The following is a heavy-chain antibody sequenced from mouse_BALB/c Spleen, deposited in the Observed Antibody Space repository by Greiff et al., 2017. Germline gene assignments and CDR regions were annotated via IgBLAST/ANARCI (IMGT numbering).Heavy chain of an antibody. CDR1: GFSLTSYG. D-gene: IGHD1-1*01. Sequence: QVQLQQSGPGLVAPSQSLSITCTVSGFSLTSYGVHWVRQPPGKGLEWLGVIWAGGSTNYNSALMSRLSISKDNSKSQVFLKMNSLQTDDTAMYYGAREGFGYYGSGFADWGQGTLVTVSA. J-gene: IGHJ3*01. V-gene: IGHV2-9*02. CDR2: IWAGGST. CDR3: AREGFGYYGSGFAD.